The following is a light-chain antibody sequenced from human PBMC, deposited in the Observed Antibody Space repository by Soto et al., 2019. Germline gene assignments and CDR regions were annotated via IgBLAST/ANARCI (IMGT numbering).Light chain of an antibody. CDR2: QVS. V-gene: IGKV2-30*01. CDR3: MQGTHWPWT. CDR1: QSLVYSNGNAY. Sequence: DAVLTQSPLSLPVTHGQPAAISCRSSQSLVYSNGNAYLIWFQQRPGQSPRRLIYQVSTRDAGVPDRFSGSGSGTYFTLTISRVEAEDVGLYYCMQGTHWPWTFGQGTKVEIK. J-gene: IGKJ1*01.